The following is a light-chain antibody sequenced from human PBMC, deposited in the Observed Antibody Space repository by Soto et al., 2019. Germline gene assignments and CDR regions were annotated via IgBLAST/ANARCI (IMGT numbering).Light chain of an antibody. CDR2: AAS. CDR1: QSISSY. J-gene: IGKJ5*01. Sequence: DIQMTQSPSSLSASVGDRVTITCRASQSISSYLNWYQQKPGKAPKLLIYAASSLQSGVPSRFSGSVSGTDFTLTISSLQPEDFATYYCQQSYSTPINFGQGTRLEIK. CDR3: QQSYSTPIN. V-gene: IGKV1-39*01.